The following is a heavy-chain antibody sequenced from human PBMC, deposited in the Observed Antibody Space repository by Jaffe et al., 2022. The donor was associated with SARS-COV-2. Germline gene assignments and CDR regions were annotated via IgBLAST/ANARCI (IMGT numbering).Heavy chain of an antibody. CDR3: AKIATRFSPGFYYFDY. V-gene: IGHV3-23*01. J-gene: IGHJ4*02. D-gene: IGHD5-12*01. CDR2: ISGGGGST. Sequence: EVQLLESGGGLVQPGGSLRLSCAASGFTFSSYAMSWARQAPGKGLEWVSVISGGGGSTYYADSVKGRFTISRDNSKNTLFLQMNSLRAEDTAVYYCAKIATRFSPGFYYFDYWGQGTLVTVSS. CDR1: GFTFSSYA.